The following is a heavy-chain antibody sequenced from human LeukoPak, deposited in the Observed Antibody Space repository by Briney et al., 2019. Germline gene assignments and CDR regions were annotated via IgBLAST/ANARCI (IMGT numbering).Heavy chain of an antibody. D-gene: IGHD6-13*01. Sequence: SQTLSLTCAISGDSVSSNSAAWNWIRQSPSRGLEWLGRTYYRSKWYNDYAVSAKSRITINPDTSKNQFSLQLNSVTPEDTAVYYCARNTIAANYYYYYGMDVWGQGTTVTVSS. CDR3: ARNTIAANYYYYYGMDV. CDR2: TYYRSKWYN. CDR1: GDSVSSNSAA. J-gene: IGHJ6*02. V-gene: IGHV6-1*01.